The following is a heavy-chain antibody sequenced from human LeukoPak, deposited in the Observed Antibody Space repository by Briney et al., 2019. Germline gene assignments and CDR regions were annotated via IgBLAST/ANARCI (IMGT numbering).Heavy chain of an antibody. Sequence: GGSLRLSCAASGFTFSSYSMNWVRQAPGKGLEWVSSISSSSSYIYYADSVKGRFTISRDNAKNSLYLQMNSLRAEDTAVYYCARGPLGWELMYYFDYWGQGTLVTVSS. V-gene: IGHV3-21*01. CDR2: ISSSSSYI. CDR3: ARGPLGWELMYYFDY. D-gene: IGHD1-26*01. J-gene: IGHJ4*02. CDR1: GFTFSSYS.